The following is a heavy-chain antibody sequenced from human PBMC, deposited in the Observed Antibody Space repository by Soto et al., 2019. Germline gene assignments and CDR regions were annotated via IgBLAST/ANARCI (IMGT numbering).Heavy chain of an antibody. CDR3: SRVRRNDASDYYGMDV. J-gene: IGHJ6*02. D-gene: IGHD1-1*01. CDR1: GFSFSTST. Sequence: GGSLRLSCAASGFSFSTSTMNWVRQAPGKGLEWVSYISSGSTTIYYADSVKGRFTISRDNGKNSLYLQMNSLRDEDTAVYYCSRVRRNDASDYYGMDVWGQGTTVTVSS. V-gene: IGHV3-48*02. CDR2: ISSGSTTI.